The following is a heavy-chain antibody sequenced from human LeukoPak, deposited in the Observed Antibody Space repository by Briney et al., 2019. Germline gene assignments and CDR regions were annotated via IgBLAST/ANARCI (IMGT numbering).Heavy chain of an antibody. Sequence: GGSLRLSCAASGFTFSGYSMNWVRQAPGKGLEWVSSISSSSSYIYYADSVKGRVTITRDNAKNSLNLQMNSLRAEDTAVYYWARDGGSTIFGVVIINPYYYYGMDVWGQGTTVTVSS. V-gene: IGHV3-21*01. D-gene: IGHD3-3*01. CDR1: GFTFSGYS. CDR2: ISSSSSYI. CDR3: ARDGGSTIFGVVIINPYYYYGMDV. J-gene: IGHJ6*02.